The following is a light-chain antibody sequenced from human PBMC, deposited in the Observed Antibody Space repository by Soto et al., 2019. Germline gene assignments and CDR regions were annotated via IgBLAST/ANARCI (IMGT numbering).Light chain of an antibody. CDR3: QQYNSDST. V-gene: IGKV1-5*03. J-gene: IGKJ1*01. Sequence: IQMTQSPSTLSASVGDRVTITCRPSQSISIWLAWYQQKPGKAPKLLIYKASSLESEVPSRFSGSGSGTEFTLTINSLQPDDSATYYCQQYNSDSTFGQGTKVEIK. CDR1: QSISIW. CDR2: KAS.